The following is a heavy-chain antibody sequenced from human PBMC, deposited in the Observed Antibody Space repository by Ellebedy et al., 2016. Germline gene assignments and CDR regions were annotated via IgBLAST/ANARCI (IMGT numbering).Heavy chain of an antibody. CDR3: ARDSRDGVGTSEAFYDP. V-gene: IGHV1-18*01. D-gene: IGHD4-23*01. CDR2: SNNR. Sequence: ASVKVSXXTSGYTFINYGIIWVRQAPGQGLEWMGGSNNRHHAQKFQGRVTMTTDTSTRTAYMELRSLRFDDTAVYYCARDSRDGVGTSEAFYDPWGQGTLVTVS. CDR1: GYTFINYG. J-gene: IGHJ5*02.